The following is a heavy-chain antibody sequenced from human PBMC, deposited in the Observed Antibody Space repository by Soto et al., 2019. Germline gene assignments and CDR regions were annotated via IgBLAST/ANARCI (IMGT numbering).Heavy chain of an antibody. Sequence: ASVKVSCKASGYIFSNYGISWVRQAPGQGLEWMGWISTYNANPYYPQKFQGRVTMTTDTSTSTAYMELRSLRSDDTAGFYCARERDGSSWSSAESLQYWGQGTLVTVSS. V-gene: IGHV1-18*01. CDR3: ARERDGSSWSSAESLQY. CDR2: ISTYNANP. D-gene: IGHD6-13*01. J-gene: IGHJ1*01. CDR1: GYIFSNYG.